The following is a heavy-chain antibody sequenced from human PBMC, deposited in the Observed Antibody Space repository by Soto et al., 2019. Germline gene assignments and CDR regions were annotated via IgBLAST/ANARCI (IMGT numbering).Heavy chain of an antibody. CDR2: FISSISTL. V-gene: IGHV3-48*01. D-gene: IGHD3-10*01. CDR3: AREEGNYYGSPNWFDP. J-gene: IGHJ5*02. Sequence: GGSLRLSCAASGFTFSSYSMNWVRQAPGKGLEWVSYFISSISTLYYADSVKGRFTISRDNAKNSLYLQMNSLRAEDTVVYYCAREEGNYYGSPNWFDPWGQGTLVTVSS. CDR1: GFTFSSYS.